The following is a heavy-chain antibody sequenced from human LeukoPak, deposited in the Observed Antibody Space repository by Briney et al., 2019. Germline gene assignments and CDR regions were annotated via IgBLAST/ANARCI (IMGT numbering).Heavy chain of an antibody. V-gene: IGHV3-30-3*01. Sequence: GGSLRLSCAASGFTFSSYAMHWVRQAPGKGLEWVAVISYDGSNKYYADSVKGRFTISRDNSKNTLYLQMNSLRAEDTAVYYCARGTLPSWSFDYWGQGTLVTVSS. CDR2: ISYDGSNK. J-gene: IGHJ4*02. CDR1: GFTFSSYA. CDR3: ARGTLPSWSFDY. D-gene: IGHD2-15*01.